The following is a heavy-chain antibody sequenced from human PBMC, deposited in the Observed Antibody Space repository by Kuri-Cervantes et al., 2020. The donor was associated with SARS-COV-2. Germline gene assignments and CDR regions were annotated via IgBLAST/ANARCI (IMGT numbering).Heavy chain of an antibody. CDR3: ARDPTIFVVASGAFDI. D-gene: IGHD3-3*01. J-gene: IGHJ3*02. V-gene: IGHV4-39*07. CDR2: IYYSGST. Sequence: SETLSLTCTVAGGSISSTSYYWGWFREPPGKGLERIGSIYYSGSTYYNPSLKSQVTISVDTSKNQFSLKLSSVTAADTAVYYCARDPTIFVVASGAFDIWGQGTMVTVSS. CDR1: GGSISSTSYY.